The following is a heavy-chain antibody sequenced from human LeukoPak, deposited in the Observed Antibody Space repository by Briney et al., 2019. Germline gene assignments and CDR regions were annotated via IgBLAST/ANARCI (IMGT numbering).Heavy chain of an antibody. Sequence: PSETLSLTCTVSGGSISSYYWSWIRQPPGKGLEWIGYIYYSGSTNYNPSLKSRVTISVDTSKNQFSLKLSSVTAADTAVYYCARGLHGWDNQYFDYWGQGTLVTVSS. CDR3: ARGLHGWDNQYFDY. D-gene: IGHD1/OR15-1a*01. CDR1: GGSISSYY. CDR2: IYYSGST. V-gene: IGHV4-59*01. J-gene: IGHJ4*02.